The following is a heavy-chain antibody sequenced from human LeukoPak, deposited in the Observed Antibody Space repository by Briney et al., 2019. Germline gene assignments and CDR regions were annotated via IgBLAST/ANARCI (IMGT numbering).Heavy chain of an antibody. CDR2: IYYSGST. D-gene: IGHD3-3*01. J-gene: IGHJ4*02. CDR3: ARGGDFWSGYPAYYFDY. V-gene: IGHV4-59*01. CDR1: GGSISSYY. Sequence: SETLSLTCTVSGGSISSYYWSWIRQPPGKGLEWIGDIYYSGSTNYNPSLESRVTLSVDTSKNQFSLKLSSVTAADTAVYYCARGGDFWSGYPAYYFDYWGQGTLVTVSS.